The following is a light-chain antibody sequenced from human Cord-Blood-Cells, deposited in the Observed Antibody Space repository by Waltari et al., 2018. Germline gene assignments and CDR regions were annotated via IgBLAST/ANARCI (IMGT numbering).Light chain of an antibody. CDR1: QSVSSN. V-gene: IGKV3-15*01. Sequence: EIVMTQSPATLSVSPGERATLSCRASQSVSSNLAWYQQKPGQAPRLLIYGASTRATGIPARFSGRGSGTEFTITISSLQSEDFAVYYCQQYNNWPRTFGQGTKVEIK. CDR3: QQYNNWPRT. J-gene: IGKJ1*01. CDR2: GAS.